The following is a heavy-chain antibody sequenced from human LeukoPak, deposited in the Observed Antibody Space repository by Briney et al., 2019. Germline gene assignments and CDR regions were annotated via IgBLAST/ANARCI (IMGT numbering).Heavy chain of an antibody. V-gene: IGHV3-23*01. Sequence: GGXXXLSCAASGFTFSSYAMSWVRQAPGXXLEWVSAISGSGGSTYYADSVKGRFTISRDNSKNTLYLQMNSLRAEDTAVYYCAKDYSSGWYVYWGQGTLVTVSS. J-gene: IGHJ4*02. CDR1: GFTFSSYA. D-gene: IGHD6-19*01. CDR3: AKDYSSGWYVY. CDR2: ISGSGGST.